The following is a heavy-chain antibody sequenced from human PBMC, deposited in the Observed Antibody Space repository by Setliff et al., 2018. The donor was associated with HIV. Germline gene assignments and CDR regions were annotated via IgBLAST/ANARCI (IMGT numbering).Heavy chain of an antibody. D-gene: IGHD5-18*01. J-gene: IGHJ4*02. CDR1: GYTFTSYG. V-gene: IGHV1-18*01. CDR2: ISAYNGNT. Sequence: VASVKVSCKASGYTFTSYGISWVRQAPGQGLEWMGWISAYNGNTNYAQKLQGRVTMTTDTSTSTAYMELRSLRSDDTAVYYCARSPRGYSYGPGDYWGQGILVTVSS. CDR3: ARSPRGYSYGPGDY.